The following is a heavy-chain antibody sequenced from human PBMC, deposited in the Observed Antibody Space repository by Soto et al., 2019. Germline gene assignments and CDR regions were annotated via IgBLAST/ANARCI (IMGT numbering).Heavy chain of an antibody. CDR2: IYPGDSDT. V-gene: IGHV5-51*01. CDR1: GYSFTSYW. J-gene: IGHJ6*02. CDR3: AREGGQYSSFSYYYGMDV. Sequence: GESLRISCKGSGYSFTSYWIGWVRQMPGKGLEWMGIIYPGDSDTRYSPSFQGQVTISADKSISTAYLQWSSLKASDTAMYYCAREGGQYSSFSYYYGMDVWGQGTTVTVSS. D-gene: IGHD2-21*01.